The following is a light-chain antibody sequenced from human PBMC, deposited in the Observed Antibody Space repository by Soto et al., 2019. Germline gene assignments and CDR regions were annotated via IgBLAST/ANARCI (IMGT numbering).Light chain of an antibody. V-gene: IGKV1-27*01. Sequence: DIQMTQSPSSLSASVGDRVTITCRASQDISVYLAWYQQKPGKVPKLLIYSASTLQSGVPSRFSGSASGTDFTLTISSLQPEDVATYYCQKFNTAPLTFGQGTRLEIK. CDR1: QDISVY. CDR3: QKFNTAPLT. J-gene: IGKJ5*01. CDR2: SAS.